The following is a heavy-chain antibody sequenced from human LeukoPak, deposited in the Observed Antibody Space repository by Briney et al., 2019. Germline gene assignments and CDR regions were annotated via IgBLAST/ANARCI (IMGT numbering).Heavy chain of an antibody. D-gene: IGHD3-10*01. CDR2: INSDGHIT. CDR3: ARDYYGQSGAFDI. Sequence: GGSLRLSCAVSGLXFSSYWIHWVRQAPGKGLVWVSRINSDGHITTYADSVKGRFTISRDNAKNSLYLQMNSLRAEDTAVYYCARDYYGQSGAFDIWGQGTMVTVSS. J-gene: IGHJ3*02. CDR1: GLXFSSYW. V-gene: IGHV3-74*01.